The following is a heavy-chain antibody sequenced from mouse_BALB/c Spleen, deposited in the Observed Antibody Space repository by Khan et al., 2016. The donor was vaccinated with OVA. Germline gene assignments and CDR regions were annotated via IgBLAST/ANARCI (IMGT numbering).Heavy chain of an antibody. V-gene: IGHV9-4*02. CDR3: ARGEAAYNRNAGGAMEY. Sequence: QIQLVQSGPELKKPGETVRISCKASGYTFTTAGIQWVQKMPGKGLKWIGWINTHSGVPKYAEDFKGRFAFSLEISVNTAYLQITNLKNEDTATYFCARGEAAYNRNAGGAMEYWGQGTSVTVSS. D-gene: IGHD2-5*01. CDR1: GYTFTTAG. CDR2: INTHSGVP. J-gene: IGHJ4*01.